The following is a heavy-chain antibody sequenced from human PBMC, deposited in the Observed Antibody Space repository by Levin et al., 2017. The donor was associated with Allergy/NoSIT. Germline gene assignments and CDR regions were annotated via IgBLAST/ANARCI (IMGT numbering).Heavy chain of an antibody. J-gene: IGHJ3*02. V-gene: IGHV3-30-3*01. CDR1: GFTFSSYA. D-gene: IGHD3-10*01. CDR3: ARGGGLGFGGDAFDI. CDR2: ISYDGSNK. Sequence: GESLKISCAASGFTFSSYAMHWVRQAPGKGLEWVAVISYDGSNKYYADSVKGRFTISRDNSKNTLYLQMNSLRAEDTAVYYCARGGGLGFGGDAFDIWGQGTMVTVSS.